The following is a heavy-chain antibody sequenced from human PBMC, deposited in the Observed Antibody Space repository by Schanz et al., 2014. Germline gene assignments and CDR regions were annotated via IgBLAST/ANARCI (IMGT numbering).Heavy chain of an antibody. CDR2: VCYDGSKK. J-gene: IGHJ2*01. D-gene: IGHD1-26*01. CDR1: GFTFSSYG. CDR3: AREAKWGQWYFDL. V-gene: IGHV3-33*01. Sequence: LVESGGGVVQPGRSLRLSCAASGFTFSSYGMHWVRQVPGKGLEWVAVVCYDGSKKYYADSVKGRFTVSRDNSENTVYLEFHSLRSEDTALYYCAREAKWGQWYFDLWGRGSLVTVSS.